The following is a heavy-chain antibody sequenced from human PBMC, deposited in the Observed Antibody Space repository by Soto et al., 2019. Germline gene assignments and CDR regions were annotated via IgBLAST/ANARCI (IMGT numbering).Heavy chain of an antibody. CDR3: ARAVVEYCSSTSCYWDYGMDV. Sequence: GASLKISCKGSGYTFTDYWIGWVRQLPGKGLEWMGIIYPGDSDTRYSPSFQGHVTITVDKSTTTAYLQWNTLKASDTAMYYCARAVVEYCSSTSCYWDYGMDVWGQGTTVTVSS. V-gene: IGHV5-51*01. CDR1: GYTFTDYW. CDR2: IYPGDSDT. J-gene: IGHJ6*02. D-gene: IGHD2-2*01.